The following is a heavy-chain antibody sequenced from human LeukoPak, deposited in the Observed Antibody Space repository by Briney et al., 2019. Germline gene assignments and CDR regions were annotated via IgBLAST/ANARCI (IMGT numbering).Heavy chain of an antibody. J-gene: IGHJ6*02. CDR3: ARTPVGSYSMSYGMDV. CDR1: GYSFTSYW. Sequence: GESLKISCKGSGYSFTSYWIGWVRQMAGKGLEWMGIIYPGDSDTRYSPSFQGQVTISADKSISTAYLQWSSLKASDTAMYYCARTPVGSYSMSYGMDVWGQGTTVTVSS. D-gene: IGHD1-26*01. V-gene: IGHV5-51*01. CDR2: IYPGDSDT.